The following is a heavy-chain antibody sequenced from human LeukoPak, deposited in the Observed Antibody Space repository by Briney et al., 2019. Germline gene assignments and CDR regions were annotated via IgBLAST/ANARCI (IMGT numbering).Heavy chain of an antibody. CDR1: GYAFTSYG. Sequence: GASVKVSCKASGYAFTSYGISWVRQAPGQGLEGMGWISAYNGNTNYAQKLQGRVTMTTDTSTSTAYMELRSLRSDDTAVYYCAREGDILTGYSNPIDYWGQGTLVTVSS. CDR2: ISAYNGNT. CDR3: AREGDILTGYSNPIDY. D-gene: IGHD3-9*01. J-gene: IGHJ4*02. V-gene: IGHV1-18*01.